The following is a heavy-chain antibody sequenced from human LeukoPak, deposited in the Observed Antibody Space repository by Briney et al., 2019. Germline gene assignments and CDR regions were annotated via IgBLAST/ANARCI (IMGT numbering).Heavy chain of an antibody. Sequence: PGGSLRLSCVASGFTFSSYEMNWVRQAPGKGLEWLSYITSSDSTTHYADSVKGRFTISRDNAKNLLYLQMDSLRVEDTAIYYCARDPRTVRIWGQGTLVTVSS. CDR3: ARDPRTVRI. V-gene: IGHV3-48*03. CDR1: GFTFSSYE. J-gene: IGHJ4*02. CDR2: ITSSDSTT. D-gene: IGHD1-1*01.